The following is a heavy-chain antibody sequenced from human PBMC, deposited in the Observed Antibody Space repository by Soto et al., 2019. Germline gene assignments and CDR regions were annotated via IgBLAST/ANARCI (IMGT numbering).Heavy chain of an antibody. CDR2: IYYSGST. Sequence: SETLSLTCTVSGGSISSYYWSWIRQPPGKGLEWIGYIYYSGSTNYNPSLKSRVTISVDTSKNQFSLKLSSVTAADTAVYYCARFFYGTLDYWGQGTLVTVSS. D-gene: IGHD1-26*01. V-gene: IGHV4-59*01. CDR3: ARFFYGTLDY. CDR1: GGSISSYY. J-gene: IGHJ4*02.